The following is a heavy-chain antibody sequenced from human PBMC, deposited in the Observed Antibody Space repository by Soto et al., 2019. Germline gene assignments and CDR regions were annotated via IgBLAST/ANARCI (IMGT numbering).Heavy chain of an antibody. Sequence: ESLKIAFKISGKACTSFWVVWVRQMPGRGLEWMGNIYPGDSDTRYTPPFQGQVTISADKSTNTAYLQWHSLQASDTALYYCAKQDDRGALEIWGQGTKVTVSS. D-gene: IGHD3-22*01. CDR2: IYPGDSDT. J-gene: IGHJ3*02. V-gene: IGHV5-51*01. CDR3: AKQDDRGALEI. CDR1: GKACTSFW.